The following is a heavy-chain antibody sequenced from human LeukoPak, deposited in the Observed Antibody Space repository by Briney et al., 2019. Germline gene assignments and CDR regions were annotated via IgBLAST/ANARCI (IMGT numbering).Heavy chain of an antibody. CDR2: ISTSGDST. D-gene: IGHD6-19*01. V-gene: IGHV3-21*06. CDR1: GFTFSSQN. J-gene: IGHJ4*02. Sequence: GGSLRLSCAASGFTFSSQNMNWARQAPGEGLEWVAYISTSGDSTKYADSVEGRFTISRDNAENSLYLLMNSLRVEDTAVYYCVKNGWLDYWGQGILVTVSS. CDR3: VKNGWLDY.